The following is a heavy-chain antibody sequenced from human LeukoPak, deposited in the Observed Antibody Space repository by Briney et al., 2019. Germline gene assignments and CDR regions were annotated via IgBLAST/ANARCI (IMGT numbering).Heavy chain of an antibody. Sequence: GGSLRLSCVSSGFTIGTAWMSWVRQAPGKGLEWLGHIKSEGEGATTDYATPAKGRFAISRDDSKNMIYLQMSSLKIDDTAIYYCIAHFPYFYGFDVWGKGTTVTVSS. CDR3: IAHFPYFYGFDV. J-gene: IGHJ6*04. D-gene: IGHD3-3*02. CDR2: IKSEGEGATT. CDR1: GFTIGTAW. V-gene: IGHV3-15*01.